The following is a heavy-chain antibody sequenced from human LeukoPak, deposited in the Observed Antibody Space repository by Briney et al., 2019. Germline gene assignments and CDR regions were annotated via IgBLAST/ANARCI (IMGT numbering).Heavy chain of an antibody. D-gene: IGHD3-10*01. V-gene: IGHV3-30*04. CDR3: ARGTMVRGVMEYYYGMDV. CDR1: GITFSSYA. CDR2: ISYDGSNK. J-gene: IGHJ6*02. Sequence: GRSLRLSCAASGITFSSYAMHWVRQAPGKGLEGGAVISYDGSNKYYADSGKSRFTISRDNSKNTLYLQMNSLRAEDTAVYYCARGTMVRGVMEYYYGMDVWGQGTTVTVSS.